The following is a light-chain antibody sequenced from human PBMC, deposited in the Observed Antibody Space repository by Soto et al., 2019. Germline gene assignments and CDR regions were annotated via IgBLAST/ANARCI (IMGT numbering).Light chain of an antibody. CDR1: QGISSW. Sequence: DIQMTQSPSSVSASVGDRVTITCRASQGISSWLAWYQQKPGKAPNLLIYDASSLESGVPSRFSGSGSGTEFTLTISSLQPDDFATYYCQQYNSSPWTFGQGTKVDIK. J-gene: IGKJ1*01. CDR2: DAS. CDR3: QQYNSSPWT. V-gene: IGKV1-5*01.